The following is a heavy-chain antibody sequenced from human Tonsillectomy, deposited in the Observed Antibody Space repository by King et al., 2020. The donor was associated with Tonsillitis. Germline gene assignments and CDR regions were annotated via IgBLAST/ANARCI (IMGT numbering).Heavy chain of an antibody. J-gene: IGHJ3*02. CDR3: ARPSTYSSSTSCYAQKTWAFDI. Sequence: VQLVQSGAEVKKPGESLKISCKGSGYSFTSYWIGWVRQMPGKGLEWMGIIYPGDSDTRYSPSFQGQVTISADKSISTAYLQWSSLKASDTAMYYCARPSTYSSSTSCYAQKTWAFDIWGQGTMVTVSS. V-gene: IGHV5-51*01. CDR1: GYSFTSYW. D-gene: IGHD2-2*01. CDR2: IYPGDSDT.